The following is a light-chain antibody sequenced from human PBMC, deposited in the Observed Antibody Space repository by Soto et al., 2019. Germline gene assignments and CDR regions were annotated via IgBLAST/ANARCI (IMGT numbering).Light chain of an antibody. Sequence: QTVVTQPPSVSATPGQKVTICCSGSSSNIGNNYVSWYRQLPGTAPQLLIYDNYKRPSGIPDRFSGSKSGTSATLGITGLQTGDVADYYCVTWDCSLSALVVGGGTKVTVL. J-gene: IGLJ2*01. CDR3: VTWDCSLSALV. V-gene: IGLV1-51*01. CDR1: SSNIGNNY. CDR2: DNY.